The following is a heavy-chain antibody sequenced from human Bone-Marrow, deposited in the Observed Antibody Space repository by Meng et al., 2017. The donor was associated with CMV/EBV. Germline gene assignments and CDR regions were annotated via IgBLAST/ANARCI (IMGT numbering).Heavy chain of an antibody. CDR3: ARDHMYSGSYAIDY. CDR1: GFTFSSYT. D-gene: IGHD1-26*01. CDR2: ISGVSSYI. J-gene: IGHJ4*02. Sequence: ETLSLTCAASGFTFSSYTMNWVRQAPGKGLEWVSSISGVSSYIYYADSVKGRFTISRDNAKNSLYLQMNSLRAEDTAVYYCARDHMYSGSYAIDYWGQGTRVTVSS. V-gene: IGHV3-21*01.